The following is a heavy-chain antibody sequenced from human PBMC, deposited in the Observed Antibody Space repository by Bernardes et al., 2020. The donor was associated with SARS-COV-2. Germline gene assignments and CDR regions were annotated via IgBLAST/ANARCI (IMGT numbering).Heavy chain of an antibody. CDR1: GGSFSGYY. V-gene: IGHV4-34*01. CDR3: ARSDRPTGVPHTYPSRYFDY. J-gene: IGHJ4*02. D-gene: IGHD6-13*01. CDR2: INHSGST. Sequence: SETLSLTCAVYGGSFSGYYWSWIRQPPGKGLEWIGEINHSGSTNYNPSLKSRVTISVDTSKNQFSLKLSSVTAADTAVYYCARSDRPTGVPHTYPSRYFDYWGQGTLVTVSS.